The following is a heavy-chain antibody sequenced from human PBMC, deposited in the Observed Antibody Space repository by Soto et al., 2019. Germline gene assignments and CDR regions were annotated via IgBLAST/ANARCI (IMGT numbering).Heavy chain of an antibody. D-gene: IGHD3-10*01. Sequence: SETLSLTCTASSGSISSGDYYWSWIRQPPGKGLEWIGYIYYSGSTYYNPSLKSRVTISVDTSKNQFSLKLSSVTAADTAVYYCARDMVRGIYYYGMDVWGQGTTVTVSS. CDR1: SGSISSGDYY. V-gene: IGHV4-30-4*01. CDR2: IYYSGST. J-gene: IGHJ6*02. CDR3: ARDMVRGIYYYGMDV.